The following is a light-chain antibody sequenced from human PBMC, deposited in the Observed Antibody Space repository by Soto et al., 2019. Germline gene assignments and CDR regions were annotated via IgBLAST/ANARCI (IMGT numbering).Light chain of an antibody. Sequence: EIVLTQSPCTLSLSAGERATISCRASQRVSNNYLAWYQQKPGQAPRLLIYGASNRATGIPDRVNGRASETDPALKNSTLEPAQFAVYNCMQYGSSQTFSPGTKVDIK. CDR2: GAS. CDR1: QRVSNNY. V-gene: IGKV3-20*01. CDR3: MQYGSSQT. J-gene: IGKJ1*01.